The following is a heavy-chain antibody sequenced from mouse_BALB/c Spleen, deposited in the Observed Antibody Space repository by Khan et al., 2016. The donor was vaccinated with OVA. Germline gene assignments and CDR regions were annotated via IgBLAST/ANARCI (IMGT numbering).Heavy chain of an antibody. J-gene: IGHJ2*01. V-gene: IGHV1S136*01. D-gene: IGHD2-14*01. Sequence: VQLKESGPELVKPGASVKMSCKASGYTFTSYVMHWLRQKPGQGLEWIGYIYPYNDDTKYNEKFKGKATLTSDKSSSTAYMELSSLTSEDSAVYYCARSDRYDVYFDYWGQGTTLTVSS. CDR2: IYPYNDDT. CDR1: GYTFTSYV. CDR3: ARSDRYDVYFDY.